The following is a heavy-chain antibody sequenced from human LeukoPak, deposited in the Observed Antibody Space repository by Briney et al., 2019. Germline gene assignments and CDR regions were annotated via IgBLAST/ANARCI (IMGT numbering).Heavy chain of an antibody. Sequence: GGSLRLSCAASGFTFNSYEMNWVRQAPGKGLEWVSYISSSGSTIYYADSAKGRFTISRDNAKNSLYLQMNSLRAEDTAVYYCARLNIVATIRYYYYYGMDVWGKRTTVTVSS. J-gene: IGHJ6*04. CDR3: ARLNIVATIRYYYYYGMDV. CDR1: GFTFNSYE. D-gene: IGHD5-12*01. V-gene: IGHV3-48*03. CDR2: ISSSGSTI.